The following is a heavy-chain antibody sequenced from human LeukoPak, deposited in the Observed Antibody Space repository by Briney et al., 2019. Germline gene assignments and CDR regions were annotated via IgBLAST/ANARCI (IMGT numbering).Heavy chain of an antibody. CDR1: GGTFSSYA. D-gene: IGHD1-26*01. V-gene: IGHV1-69*05. CDR2: IIPIFGTA. J-gene: IGHJ5*02. CDR3: ARSRGSVGNWFDP. Sequence: ASVKVSCKASGGTFSSYAISWVRQAPGQGLEWMGRIIPIFGTANYAQKFQGRVTITTDESTSTAYMELSGLRSEDTAVYYCARSRGSVGNWFDPWGQGTLVTVSS.